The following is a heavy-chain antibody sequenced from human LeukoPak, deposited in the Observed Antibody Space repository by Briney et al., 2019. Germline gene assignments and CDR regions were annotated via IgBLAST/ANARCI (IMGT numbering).Heavy chain of an antibody. CDR1: GYTFTSYG. D-gene: IGHD6-6*01. CDR3: ARDRIAARPSHYYYYYGMDV. J-gene: IGHJ6*02. CDR2: ISAYNGNT. Sequence: ASVKVSCKASGYTFTSYGISWVRQAPGQGLEWMGWISAYNGNTNYAQKLQGRVTMTTDTSTSTAYMELRSLRSDDTAVYYCARDRIAARPSHYYYYYGMDVWGQGTTVTVSS. V-gene: IGHV1-18*01.